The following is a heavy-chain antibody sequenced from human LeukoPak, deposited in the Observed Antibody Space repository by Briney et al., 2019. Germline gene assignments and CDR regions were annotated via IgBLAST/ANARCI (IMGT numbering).Heavy chain of an antibody. D-gene: IGHD3-10*01. J-gene: IGHJ4*02. CDR2: INPNSGGT. CDR1: GYTFTSYG. V-gene: IGHV1-2*02. Sequence: GASVKVSCKASGYTFTSYGISWVRQAPGQGLEWMGWINPNSGGTNYAQKFQGRVTMTRDTSISTAYMELSRLRSDDTAVYYCARDRRYGSGSYWGQGTLVTVSS. CDR3: ARDRRYGSGSY.